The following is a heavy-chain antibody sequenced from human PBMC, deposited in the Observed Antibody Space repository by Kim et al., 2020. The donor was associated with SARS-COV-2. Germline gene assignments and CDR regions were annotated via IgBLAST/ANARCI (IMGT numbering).Heavy chain of an antibody. CDR1: VYTFTIYV. J-gene: IGHJ4*02. Sequence: ASVKVSCKASVYTFTIYVISWVRQAPGQVLEWMGLICAYNCNTNYAQKLQGRVTMTTHTSTSTAFMELRSLRSDDTAVYYCASTFFYCSGSYLHYWGQGTLVTVSS. CDR2: ICAYNCNT. V-gene: IGHV1-18*04. D-gene: IGHD3-10*01. CDR3: ASTFFYCSGSYLHY.